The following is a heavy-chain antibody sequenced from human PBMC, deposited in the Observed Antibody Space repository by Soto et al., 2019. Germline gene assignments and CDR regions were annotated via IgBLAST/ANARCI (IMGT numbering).Heavy chain of an antibody. CDR1: GFTFSSYA. J-gene: IGHJ2*01. Sequence: GGSLRLSCAASGFTFSSYAMSWVRQAPGKGLEWVSAISGSGGSTYYADSVKGRFTISRDNSKNTLYLQMNSLRAEDTAVYYCAKAAYQLLRGLNDWYFDLWGRGTLVTVSS. CDR2: ISGSGGST. CDR3: AKAAYQLLRGLNDWYFDL. V-gene: IGHV3-23*01. D-gene: IGHD2-2*01.